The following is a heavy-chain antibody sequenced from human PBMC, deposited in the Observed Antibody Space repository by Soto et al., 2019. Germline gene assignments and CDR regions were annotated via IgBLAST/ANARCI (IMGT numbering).Heavy chain of an antibody. CDR3: VKDESINWYSGHFSP. V-gene: IGHV3-9*01. D-gene: IGHD6-13*01. Sequence: EVQLVESGGGLVQPGRSLRLSCAASGFTFDDYAMHWVRQVPGKGLEWVSGINWNSGSIGYGDSVKGRFAISRDNAKNTLNLQMNSLSAEDTAFYYCVKDESINWYSGHFSPWGQVTLVIVS. J-gene: IGHJ5*01. CDR1: GFTFDDYA. CDR2: INWNSGSI.